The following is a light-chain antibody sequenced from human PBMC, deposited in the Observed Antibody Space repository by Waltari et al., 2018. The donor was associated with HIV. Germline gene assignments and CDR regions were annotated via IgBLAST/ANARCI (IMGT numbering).Light chain of an antibody. V-gene: IGLV1-47*01. CDR2: RND. J-gene: IGLJ2*01. CDR1: SSNIGNNY. Sequence: QSVLTQPPSASGTPGQRVTISCSGSSSNIGNNYEYWYQQLPGTAPKLLIYRNDQRPSGVPDRFSGSKSGTSASLAISGLRSEDEADYYCAAWDDSLNGYVVFGGGTKLTVL. CDR3: AAWDDSLNGYVV.